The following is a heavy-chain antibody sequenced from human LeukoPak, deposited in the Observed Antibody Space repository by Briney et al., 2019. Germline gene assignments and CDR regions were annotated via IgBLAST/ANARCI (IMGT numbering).Heavy chain of an antibody. D-gene: IGHD2-2*01. CDR1: GFTFSSYA. CDR2: ISAGGGST. J-gene: IGHJ4*02. CDR3: AKAPAAYVPIYYFDC. V-gene: IGHV3-23*01. Sequence: QPGGSLRLSCAASGFTFSSYAMNWVRQAPGKGLEWVSTISAGGGSTYYADSVKGRFTISRDNSKNTLYLQMNSLRAEDTAIFYCAKAPAAYVPIYYFDCWGQGTLVTVSS.